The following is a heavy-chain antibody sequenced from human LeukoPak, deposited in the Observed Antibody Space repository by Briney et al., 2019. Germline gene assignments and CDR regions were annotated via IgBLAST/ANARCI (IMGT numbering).Heavy chain of an antibody. V-gene: IGHV4-59*01. CDR3: ARYGDYVRGADY. D-gene: IGHD4-17*01. Sequence: NPSETLSLTCAVSGGSISSYYWSWIRQPPGKGLEWIGYIYYSGSTNYNPSLKSRVTISVDTSKNQFSLKLSSVTAADTAVYYCARYGDYVRGADYWGQGTMVTVSS. CDR1: GGSISSYY. J-gene: IGHJ4*02. CDR2: IYYSGST.